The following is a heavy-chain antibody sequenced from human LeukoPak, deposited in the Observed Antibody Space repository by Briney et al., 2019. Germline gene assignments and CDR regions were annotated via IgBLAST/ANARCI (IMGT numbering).Heavy chain of an antibody. J-gene: IGHJ5*02. Sequence: PGGSLRLSCAASGVTFSSSWMCWVRQAPGKGTEWVANIRQDGSQKYYVDSVKGRFTISRDNAKNSMYLQMNSLRAEDTAVYYCAREARISIFGVVFDPWGQGTLVTVSS. CDR1: GVTFSSSW. V-gene: IGHV3-7*01. CDR2: IRQDGSQK. D-gene: IGHD3-3*01. CDR3: AREARISIFGVVFDP.